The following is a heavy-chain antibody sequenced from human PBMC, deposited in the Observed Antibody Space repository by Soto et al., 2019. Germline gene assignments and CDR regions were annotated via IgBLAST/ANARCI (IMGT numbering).Heavy chain of an antibody. J-gene: IGHJ4*02. CDR3: ASQSDYGDYRGLFDY. Sequence: QVQLQESGPGRVKPSGTLSLTCAVSGGSISSSNWWSWVRQPPGKGLEWIGEIYHSGSTNYNPSLKRRVTISVDKSKHQFSLKLSSVTAADTAVYYCASQSDYGDYRGLFDYWGQGTLVTVSS. CDR1: GGSISSSNW. V-gene: IGHV4-4*02. CDR2: IYHSGST. D-gene: IGHD4-17*01.